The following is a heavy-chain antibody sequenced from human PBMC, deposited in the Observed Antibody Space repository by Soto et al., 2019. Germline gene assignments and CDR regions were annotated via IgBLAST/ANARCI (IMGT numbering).Heavy chain of an antibody. Sequence: TLSLTCTVSVVSISSGGYYCSWIRQHPGKGLEWIGYIYYSGSTYYTPSLKSRVTISVDTSKNQFSLKLSSVTAADTAVYYCARNVPAPAVIAAGDFDIWGQGTMVTVSS. CDR3: ARNVPAPAVIAAGDFDI. V-gene: IGHV4-31*03. D-gene: IGHD2-2*01. CDR1: VVSISSGGYY. CDR2: IYYSGST. J-gene: IGHJ3*02.